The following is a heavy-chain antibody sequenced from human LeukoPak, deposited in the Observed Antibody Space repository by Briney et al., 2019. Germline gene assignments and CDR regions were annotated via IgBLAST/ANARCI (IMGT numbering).Heavy chain of an antibody. V-gene: IGHV3-43*02. Sequence: PGGSLRLSCAASGFTFDDYAMHWVRQAPGKGLEWVSLISGDGGSTYYADSVKGRFTISRDNSKNSLYLQMNSLRTEDTALYYCAKVCGGDCSSDAFDIWGQGTMVTVSS. CDR2: ISGDGGST. CDR1: GFTFDDYA. CDR3: AKVCGGDCSSDAFDI. D-gene: IGHD2-21*02. J-gene: IGHJ3*02.